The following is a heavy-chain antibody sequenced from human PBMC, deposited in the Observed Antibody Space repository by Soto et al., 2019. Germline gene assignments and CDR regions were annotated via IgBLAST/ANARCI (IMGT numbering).Heavy chain of an antibody. D-gene: IGHD3-9*01. CDR3: ARARFEDLRLGAFDI. CDR2: IIPIFGTA. V-gene: IGHV1-69*13. J-gene: IGHJ3*02. Sequence: SVKVSCKASGGTFSSYAISWVRQAPGQGLEWMGGIIPIFGTANYAQKFQGRVTITADESTSTAYMELSSLRSEDTAVYYCARARFEDLRLGAFDIWGQGTMVTVSS. CDR1: GGTFSSYA.